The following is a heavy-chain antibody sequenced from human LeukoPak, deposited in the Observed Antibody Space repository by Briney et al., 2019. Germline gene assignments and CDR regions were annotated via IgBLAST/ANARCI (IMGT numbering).Heavy chain of an antibody. Sequence: SVKVSCKASGYTFTSYGISWVRQAPGQGLEWMGGIIPIFGTANYAQKFQGRVTITADESTSTAYMELSSLRSEDTAVYYCARDFGHYDILTGYYKMGIDYWGQGTLVTVSS. V-gene: IGHV1-69*13. CDR1: GYTFTSYG. J-gene: IGHJ4*02. D-gene: IGHD3-9*01. CDR3: ARDFGHYDILTGYYKMGIDY. CDR2: IIPIFGTA.